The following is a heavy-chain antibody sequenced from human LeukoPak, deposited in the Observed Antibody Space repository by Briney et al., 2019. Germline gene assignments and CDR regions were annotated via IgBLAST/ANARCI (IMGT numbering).Heavy chain of an antibody. J-gene: IGHJ5*02. Sequence: ASVKVSCKASGYTFTGYYMHWVRQAPGQGLEWMGWINPNSGGTNYAQKFQGRVTMTRDTSISTAYMGLSRLRSDDTAVYYCATDPRWSYNWFDPWGQGTLVTVSS. D-gene: IGHD3-10*01. CDR2: INPNSGGT. V-gene: IGHV1-2*02. CDR3: ATDPRWSYNWFDP. CDR1: GYTFTGYY.